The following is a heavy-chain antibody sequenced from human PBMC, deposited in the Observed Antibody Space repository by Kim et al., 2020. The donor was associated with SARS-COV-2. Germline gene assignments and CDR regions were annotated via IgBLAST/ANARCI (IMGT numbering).Heavy chain of an antibody. D-gene: IGHD6-13*01. V-gene: IGHV1-69*13. CDR3: ARGLGRIAAAGMRGGWFDP. CDR2: IIPIFGTA. CDR1: GGTFSSYA. J-gene: IGHJ5*02. Sequence: SVKVSCKASGGTFSSYAISWVRQAPGQGLEWMGGIIPIFGTANYAQKFQGRVTITADESTSTAYMELSSLRSEDTAVYYCARGLGRIAAAGMRGGWFDPWGQGTLVTVSS.